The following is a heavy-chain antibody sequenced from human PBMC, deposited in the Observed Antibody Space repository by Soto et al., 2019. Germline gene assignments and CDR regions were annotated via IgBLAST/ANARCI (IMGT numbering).Heavy chain of an antibody. V-gene: IGHV4-30-4*01. CDR3: ASFGVASMNWFDP. CDR2: IDYRGNT. CDR1: GVSITSGDYY. D-gene: IGHD3-3*01. J-gene: IGHJ5*02. Sequence: QVQLRESGPGLAETLSLTCTVSGVSITSGDYYWNWIRQPPGKGLEWIGNIDYRGNTYYNPSLKSRLTMSLDTSKNQFSLKLTSVTAADTAVYYCASFGVASMNWFDPWGQGTLVTVSS.